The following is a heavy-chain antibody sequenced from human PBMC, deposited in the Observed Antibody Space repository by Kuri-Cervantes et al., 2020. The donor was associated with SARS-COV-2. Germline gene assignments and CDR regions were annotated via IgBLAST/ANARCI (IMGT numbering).Heavy chain of an antibody. V-gene: IGHV3-7*01. D-gene: IGHD3-3*01. CDR1: GFTFSSYW. J-gene: IGHJ4*02. CDR2: IKQDGNEK. CDR3: AREGAYDFWSIDY. Sequence: GESLKISCAASGFTFSSYWMSWVRQAPGKGLEWVANIKQDGNEKYYVDSVKGRFTISRDNAKNSLYLQMNSLRAEDTAVYYCAREGAYDFWSIDYWGQGTLVTVSS.